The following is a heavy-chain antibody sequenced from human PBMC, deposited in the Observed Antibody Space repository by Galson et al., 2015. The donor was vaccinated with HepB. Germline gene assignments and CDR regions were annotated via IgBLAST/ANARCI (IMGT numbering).Heavy chain of an antibody. J-gene: IGHJ4*02. CDR3: ARFREGGGWLDY. D-gene: IGHD6-19*01. Sequence: LRLSCAASGFTFRNYAMSWVRQSPGKGLECIGEIYHGGSTSYNPSLKSRVTISVDKSKNQFSLKLSSVTAADTAVYYCARFREGGGWLDYWGQGILVTVSS. V-gene: IGHV4-34*01. CDR2: IYHGGST. CDR1: GFTFRNYA.